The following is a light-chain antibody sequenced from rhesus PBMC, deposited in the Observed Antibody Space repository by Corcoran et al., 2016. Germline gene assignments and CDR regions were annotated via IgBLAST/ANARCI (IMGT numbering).Light chain of an antibody. CDR1: KGITND. CDR2: EAS. J-gene: IGKJ3*01. CDR3: QHYYRTPFP. V-gene: IGKV1-25*01. Sequence: DIQMTQSPSSLSASVGDRVTITSRASKGITNDFAWYQQKPGETPKLLIYEASSVQGGIPSRFSGNGSRTGFTLTISSLPPEDFATYYCQHYYRTPFPLGPGTKLGIK.